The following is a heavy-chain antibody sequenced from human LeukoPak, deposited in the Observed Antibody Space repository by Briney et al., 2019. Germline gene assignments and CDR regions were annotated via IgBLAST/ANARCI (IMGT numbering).Heavy chain of an antibody. Sequence: ASVKVSCKASGGTFSSYAISWVRQAPGQGLEWMGRIIPILGIANYAQKFQGRVTITADKSTSTAYMELSSLRSEDTAVYYCARDSYYYDSSGYYLPDYYYYYGMDVWGQGTTVTVSS. CDR3: ARDSYYYDSSGYYLPDYYYYYGMDV. D-gene: IGHD3-22*01. J-gene: IGHJ6*02. CDR2: IIPILGIA. CDR1: GGTFSSYA. V-gene: IGHV1-69*04.